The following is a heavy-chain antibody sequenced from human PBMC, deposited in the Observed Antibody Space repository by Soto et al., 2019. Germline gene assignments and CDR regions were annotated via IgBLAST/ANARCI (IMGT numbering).Heavy chain of an antibody. CDR3: ARAFYGDYGGGGYFDY. Sequence: PGGSLRLSCAASGFTVSSNYMSWVRQAPGKGLEWVSVIYSGGSTYYADSVKGRFTISRDNSKNTLYLQMNSLRAEDTAVYYCARAFYGDYGGGGYFDYWGQGTLVTVS. CDR2: IYSGGST. D-gene: IGHD4-17*01. V-gene: IGHV3-53*01. CDR1: GFTVSSNY. J-gene: IGHJ4*02.